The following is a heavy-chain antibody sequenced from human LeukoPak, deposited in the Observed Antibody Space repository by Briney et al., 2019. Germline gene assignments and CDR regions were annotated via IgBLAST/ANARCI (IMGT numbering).Heavy chain of an antibody. CDR2: INPSGGST. CDR3: ATRATYCSSTSCYISTMDV. J-gene: IGHJ6*02. CDR1: GYTFTSYY. D-gene: IGHD2-2*02. V-gene: IGHV1-46*01. Sequence: ASVKVSCKASGYTFTSYYMHWVRQAPGQGLEWMGIINPSGGSTSYAQKFQGRVTMTRDTSMSTVYMELSSLRSEDTAVYYCATRATYCSSTSCYISTMDVWGQGTTVTVSS.